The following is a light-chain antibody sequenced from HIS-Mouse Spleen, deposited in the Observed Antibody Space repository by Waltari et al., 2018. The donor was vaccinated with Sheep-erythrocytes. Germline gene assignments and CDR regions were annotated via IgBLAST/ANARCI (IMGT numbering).Light chain of an antibody. CDR2: EGS. V-gene: IGLV2-23*01. CDR3: CSYAGSSTWV. Sequence: SALPQPASVSGSPGRSTTIPCTETSSVVGGYNLVPWYQQHPGKAPKLMIYEGSKRPSGVSNRFSGSKSGNTASLTISGLQAEDEADYYCCSYAGSSTWVFGGGTKLTVL. CDR1: SSVVGGYNL. J-gene: IGLJ3*02.